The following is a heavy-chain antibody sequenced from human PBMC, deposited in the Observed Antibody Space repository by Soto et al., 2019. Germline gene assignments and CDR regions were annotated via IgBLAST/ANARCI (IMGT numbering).Heavy chain of an antibody. D-gene: IGHD3-9*01. V-gene: IGHV4-59*11. J-gene: IGHJ4*02. CDR3: ARLEGLATISYYFDF. CDR2: IYYSGST. Sequence: SETLSLTCTVSGGSISSHSWSWIRQPPGKGLEWIGYIYYSGSTDYNPSLKSRVTISVDKSKNQFSLKLNSVTAADSAVYYCARLEGLATISYYFDFWGQGALVTVSS. CDR1: GGSISSHS.